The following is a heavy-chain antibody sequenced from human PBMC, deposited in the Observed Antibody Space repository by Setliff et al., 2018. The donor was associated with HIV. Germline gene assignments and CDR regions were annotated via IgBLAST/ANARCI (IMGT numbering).Heavy chain of an antibody. Sequence: GSLRLSCAASGFTFSSYAMTWVRQAPGKGLEWVSSISGSGGAIKDAESVKGRFTISRDNSRNTLYLQMNSLRVEDTAVYYCAKLSGGSFYVNLYYYMDVWGKGTTVTVSS. V-gene: IGHV3-23*01. CDR1: GFTFSSYA. D-gene: IGHD1-26*01. J-gene: IGHJ6*03. CDR3: AKLSGGSFYVNLYYYMDV. CDR2: ISGSGGAI.